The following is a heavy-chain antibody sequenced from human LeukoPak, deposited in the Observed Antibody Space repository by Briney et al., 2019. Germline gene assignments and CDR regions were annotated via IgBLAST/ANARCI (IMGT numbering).Heavy chain of an antibody. CDR3: ARDGGGYDSSYYYYGMDV. J-gene: IGHJ6*02. Sequence: PGGSLRLSCAASGFTVSSNYMSWVRQAPGKGLEYVSAISSNGGSTYYANSVKGRFTISRDNSKNTLYLQMGSLRAEDMAVYYCARDGGGYDSSYYYYGMDVWGQGTTVTVSS. CDR1: GFTVSSNY. D-gene: IGHD5-12*01. V-gene: IGHV3-64*01. CDR2: ISSNGGST.